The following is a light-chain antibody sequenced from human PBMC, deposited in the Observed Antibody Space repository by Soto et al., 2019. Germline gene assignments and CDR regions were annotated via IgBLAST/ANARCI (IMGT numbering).Light chain of an antibody. Sequence: QSVLTQPPSASGTPGQRFTISFSGSNSNIGSNYVYWYQQLPGTAPKLLIYRNNQRPSGVPDRFSGSKSGTSASLAISGLRSEDEADYYCAAWDDSLSGLYVFGTGTKVTVL. CDR2: RNN. CDR3: AAWDDSLSGLYV. V-gene: IGLV1-47*01. CDR1: NSNIGSNY. J-gene: IGLJ1*01.